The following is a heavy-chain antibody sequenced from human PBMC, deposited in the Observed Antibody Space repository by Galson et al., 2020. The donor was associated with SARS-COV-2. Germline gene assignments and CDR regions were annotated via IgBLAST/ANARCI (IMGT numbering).Heavy chain of an antibody. Sequence: GGSLRLSCAASGFTFSSYSMNWVRQAPGKGLEWVSYISSSSSTIYYADSVKGRFTISRDNAKNSLYLQMNSLRAEDTAVYYCAREGIVVTLHFDYWGQGTLVTVSS. CDR1: GFTFSSYS. CDR2: ISSSSSTI. CDR3: AREGIVVTLHFDY. D-gene: IGHD3-22*01. V-gene: IGHV3-48*01. J-gene: IGHJ4*02.